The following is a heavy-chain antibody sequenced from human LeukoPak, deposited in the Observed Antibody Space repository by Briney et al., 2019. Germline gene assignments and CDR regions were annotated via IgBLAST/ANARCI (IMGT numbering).Heavy chain of an antibody. V-gene: IGHV3-30*04. D-gene: IGHD2-21*02. CDR2: IASDGSHT. Sequence: PGRSLRLSCAASGFTFSNYFMHRVRQAPGKGLEWVADIASDGSHTFYVESVKGRFTISRDNSKNTLYLQMNSLRAEDTAVYFCARERQDTVIHSGAFDIWGQGTMVTVSS. CDR3: ARERQDTVIHSGAFDI. CDR1: GFTFSNYF. J-gene: IGHJ3*02.